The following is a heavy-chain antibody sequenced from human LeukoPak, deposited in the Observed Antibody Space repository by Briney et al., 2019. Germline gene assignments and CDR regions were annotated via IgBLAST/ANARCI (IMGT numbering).Heavy chain of an antibody. CDR3: ARDPTADDY. J-gene: IGHJ4*02. D-gene: IGHD2-2*01. V-gene: IGHV3-48*04. Sequence: GGSLRLSCAASGFTFSDFGMTWVRQAPGKGLEWVSYISSSSLSIYYADSVKGRFTISRDNAKDSLFLQMNSLRAEDTAIYYCARDPTADDYWGQGTLVTVSS. CDR1: GFTFSDFG. CDR2: ISSSSLSI.